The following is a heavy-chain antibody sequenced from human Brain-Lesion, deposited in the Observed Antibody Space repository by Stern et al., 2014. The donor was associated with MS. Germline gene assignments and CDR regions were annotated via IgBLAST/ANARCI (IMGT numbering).Heavy chain of an antibody. D-gene: IGHD2-15*01. V-gene: IGHV2-26*01. J-gene: IGHJ4*02. CDR1: GFSLSNAAMG. CDR3: ARMREYCSGGICFAGYYDS. Sequence: SGPVLVKPTETLTLTCSVSGFSLSNAAMGVSWIRQPPGKALECLAHIFSTGETAYSTSLKSRLTISKDTSRSQVVLTMTNIDPVDTATYYCARMREYCSGGICFAGYYDSWGQGTLVTVSS. CDR2: IFSTGET.